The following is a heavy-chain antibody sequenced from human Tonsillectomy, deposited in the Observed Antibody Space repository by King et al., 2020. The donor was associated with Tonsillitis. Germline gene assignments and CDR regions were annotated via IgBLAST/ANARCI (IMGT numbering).Heavy chain of an antibody. D-gene: IGHD2-21*02. CDR1: GFTFRSYA. CDR2: ISDSGGST. CDR3: AKGSYCGGDYYSYFDY. J-gene: IGHJ4*02. Sequence: LVESGGGLVQPGGSLRLSCAASGFTFRSYAMSWVRQAPGKGLEWVSAISDSGGSTDYTDSVKGRFTISRDNSKNTLYLQMNSLRAEDTAVYYCAKGSYCGGDYYSYFDYWGQGTLVTVSS. V-gene: IGHV3-23*04.